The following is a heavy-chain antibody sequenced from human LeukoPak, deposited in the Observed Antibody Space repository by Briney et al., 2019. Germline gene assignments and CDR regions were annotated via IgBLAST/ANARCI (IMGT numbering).Heavy chain of an antibody. CDR3: ARLDFLTGYPFDY. V-gene: IGHV1-18*01. D-gene: IGHD3-9*01. CDR2: ISAYNGNT. Sequence: ASVKLSCKVSGYTFTSYGISWVRQAPGQGLEGMGWISAYNGNTNYAKKLQGRVTMTTDTSTSTAYMALRSLRSDDTAVYYCARLDFLTGYPFDYWGQGTLVTVSS. J-gene: IGHJ4*02. CDR1: GYTFTSYG.